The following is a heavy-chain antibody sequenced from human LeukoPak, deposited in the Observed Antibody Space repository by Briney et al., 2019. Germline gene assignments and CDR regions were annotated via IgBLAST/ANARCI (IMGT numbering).Heavy chain of an antibody. D-gene: IGHD4-17*01. CDR3: AKDPHPSGYGDFHYMDV. CDR2: ISSRSTTM. Sequence: PGGSLRLSCAASGFTFRSYGMNWVRQAPGKGPEWVSCISSRSTTMYYADSVRGRFTISRDNAKNSLYLEMNSLRPEDTAVYYCAKDPHPSGYGDFHYMDVWGKGTTVTVSS. J-gene: IGHJ6*03. V-gene: IGHV3-48*01. CDR1: GFTFRSYG.